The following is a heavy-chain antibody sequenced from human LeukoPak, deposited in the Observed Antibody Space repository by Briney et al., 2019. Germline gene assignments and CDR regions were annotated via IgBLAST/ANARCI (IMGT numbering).Heavy chain of an antibody. V-gene: IGHV1-69*13. D-gene: IGHD6-6*01. J-gene: IGHJ5*02. CDR1: GGTFSSYA. Sequence: SVKVSCKASGGTFSSYAISWVRQAPGQGLEWMGGIIPIFGTANYAQKFQGRVTITADESTSTAYMELSSLRSEDTAVYYCARAPRIAAFNNWFDPWDQGTLVTVSS. CDR3: ARAPRIAAFNNWFDP. CDR2: IIPIFGTA.